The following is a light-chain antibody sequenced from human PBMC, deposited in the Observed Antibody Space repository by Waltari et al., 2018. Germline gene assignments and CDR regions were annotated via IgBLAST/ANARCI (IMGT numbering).Light chain of an antibody. CDR1: SSNIGRNT. Sequence: QSVLTQPPSASGAPGQRVTTSCSGSSSNIGRNTVNWYQQLPGTAPKLLIYSNNQRPSGVPDRFSASKSGTSASLAISGLQSEDEADYYCAAWDDSLNGYVFGTGTKVSVL. CDR2: SNN. CDR3: AAWDDSLNGYV. V-gene: IGLV1-44*01. J-gene: IGLJ1*01.